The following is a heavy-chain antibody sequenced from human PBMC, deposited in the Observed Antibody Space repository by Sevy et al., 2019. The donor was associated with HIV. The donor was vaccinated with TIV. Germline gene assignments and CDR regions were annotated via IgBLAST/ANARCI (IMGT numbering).Heavy chain of an antibody. CDR2: IYYSGST. V-gene: IGHV4-59*08. J-gene: IGHJ5*02. CDR3: ARYDYANWFDP. CDR1: GGSISSYY. D-gene: IGHD4-17*01. Sequence: SETLSLTCTVSGGSISSYYWSWTRQPPGKGLEWIGYIYYSGSTNYNPSLKSRVTISVDTSKNQFSLKLSSVTAADTAVYYCARYDYANWFDPWGQGTLVTVSS.